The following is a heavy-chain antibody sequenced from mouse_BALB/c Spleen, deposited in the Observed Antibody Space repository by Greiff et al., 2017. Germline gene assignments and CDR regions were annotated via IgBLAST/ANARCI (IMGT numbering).Heavy chain of an antibody. J-gene: IGHJ3*01. V-gene: IGHV5-17*02. D-gene: IGHD2-1*01. Sequence: EVKVVESGGGLVQPGGSRKLSCAASGFTFSSFGMHWVRQAPEKGLEWVAYISSGSSTIYYADTVKGRFTISRDNPKNTLFLQMTSLRSEDTAMYYCARSVGYGNPAWFAYWGQGTLVTVSA. CDR3: ARSVGYGNPAWFAY. CDR2: ISSGSSTI. CDR1: GFTFSSFG.